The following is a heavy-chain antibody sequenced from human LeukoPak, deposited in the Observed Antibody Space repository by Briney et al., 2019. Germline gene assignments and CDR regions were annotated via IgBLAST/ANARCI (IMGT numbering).Heavy chain of an antibody. CDR2: TYIGGNS. CDR1: GFTVSSIH. CDR3: ARGGRGSAAVVAPRSFDI. Sequence: GGSLRLSCTASGFTVSSIHMVWVRQAPGKGLEWVSVTYIGGNSYYADSVKGRFIISRDISKNTLYLQMNSLRAEDSALYYCARGGRGSAAVVAPRSFDIWGQGTMVTVSS. D-gene: IGHD3-22*01. V-gene: IGHV3-53*01. J-gene: IGHJ3*02.